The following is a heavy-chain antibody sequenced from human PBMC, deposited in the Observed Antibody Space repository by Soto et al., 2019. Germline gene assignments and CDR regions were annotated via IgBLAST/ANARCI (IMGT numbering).Heavy chain of an antibody. V-gene: IGHV3-11*01. CDR1: GFSFSDYY. J-gene: IGHJ5*02. CDR3: ARLPYPWGWFDP. CDR2: ISNSGRTI. Sequence: QVHLVESGGGLVKPGGSLRLSCAASGFSFSDYYMSWIRQAPGKGLEWISYISNSGRTIYYADSLKGRFTISRDNAKNSLYLQMNILRVDDTAMYYCARLPYPWGWFDPWGQGTMVTVSS. D-gene: IGHD3-16*01.